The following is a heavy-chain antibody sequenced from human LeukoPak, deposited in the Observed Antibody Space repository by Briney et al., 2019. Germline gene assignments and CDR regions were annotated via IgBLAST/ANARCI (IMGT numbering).Heavy chain of an antibody. CDR2: ISWNSGSI. J-gene: IGHJ4*02. D-gene: IGHD3-22*01. Sequence: PGGSLRLSCAASGFTFDDYAMHWVRQAPGKGLEWVSGISWNSGSIGYADSVKGRFIISRDNAKNSLYLQMNSLRAEDTALYYCAKGEYYYDSSGYPIDYWGQGTLVTVSS. CDR1: GFTFDDYA. V-gene: IGHV3-9*01. CDR3: AKGEYYYDSSGYPIDY.